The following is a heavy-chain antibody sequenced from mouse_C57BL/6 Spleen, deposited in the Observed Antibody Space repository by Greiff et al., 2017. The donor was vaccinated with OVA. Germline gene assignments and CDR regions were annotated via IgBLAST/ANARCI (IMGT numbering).Heavy chain of an antibody. Sequence: EVKVVESGGDLVKPGGSLKLSCAASGFTFSSYGMSWVRQTPDKRLEWVATISSGGSYTYYPDSVKGRFTISRDNAKNTLYLQMSSLKSEDTAMYYCARLDYDYEDAMDYWGQGTSVTVSS. CDR3: ARLDYDYEDAMDY. CDR2: ISSGGSYT. CDR1: GFTFSSYG. J-gene: IGHJ4*01. D-gene: IGHD2-4*01. V-gene: IGHV5-6*01.